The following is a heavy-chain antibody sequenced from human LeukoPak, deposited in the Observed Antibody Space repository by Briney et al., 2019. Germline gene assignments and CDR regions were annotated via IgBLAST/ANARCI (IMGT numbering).Heavy chain of an antibody. CDR2: IYSGGST. D-gene: IGHD5-18*01. V-gene: IGHV3-66*01. CDR3: ARERDTAIVYFDY. CDR1: GFTVSSNY. Sequence: GGSLRLSCAASGFTVSSNYMSWVRQAPGKGLEWVSVIYSGGSTYYADSVKGRFTISRDNSKNTLYLQMNSLRAEDTAVYYCARERDTAIVYFDYWGQGTLVTVSS. J-gene: IGHJ4*02.